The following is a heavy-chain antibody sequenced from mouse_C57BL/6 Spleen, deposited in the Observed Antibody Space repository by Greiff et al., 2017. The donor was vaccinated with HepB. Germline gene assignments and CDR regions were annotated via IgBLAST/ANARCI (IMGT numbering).Heavy chain of an antibody. CDR1: GYAFTNYL. CDR2: INPGSGGT. V-gene: IGHV1-54*01. D-gene: IGHD1-1*01. J-gene: IGHJ4*01. Sequence: QVQLQQSGAELVRPGTSVKVSCKASGYAFTNYLIEWVKQRPGQGLEWIGVINPGSGGTNYNEKFKGKATLTADKSSSTAYMQLSSLTSEDSAVYCCARRYYGGYAMDYWGQGTSVTVSS. CDR3: ARRYYGGYAMDY.